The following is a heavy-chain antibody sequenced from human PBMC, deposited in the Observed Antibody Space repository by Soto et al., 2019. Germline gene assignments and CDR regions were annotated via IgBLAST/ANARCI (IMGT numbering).Heavy chain of an antibody. CDR1: GFTFDDYA. CDR3: AKEIGAKVYCSSTSCYEYDY. Sequence: EVQLVESGGGLVQPGRFLRLSCAASGFTFDDYAMHWVRQAPGKGLEWVSGISWNSGSIGYADSVKGRFTISRDNAKNSLYLQMNSLRAEDTALYYCAKEIGAKVYCSSTSCYEYDYWGQGTLVTVSS. V-gene: IGHV3-9*01. CDR2: ISWNSGSI. J-gene: IGHJ4*02. D-gene: IGHD2-2*01.